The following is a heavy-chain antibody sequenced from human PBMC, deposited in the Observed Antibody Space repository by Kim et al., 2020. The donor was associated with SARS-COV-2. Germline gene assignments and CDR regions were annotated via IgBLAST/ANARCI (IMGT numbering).Heavy chain of an antibody. CDR1: GGSISSSSYY. CDR2: IYYSGST. V-gene: IGHV4-39*07. J-gene: IGHJ6*02. Sequence: SETLSLTCTVSGGSISSSSYYWGWIRQPPGKGLEWIGSIYYSGSTYYNPSLKSRVTISVDTSKNQFSLKLSSVTAADTAVYYCASQFTMIEQRPDGYYGMDVWGQGTTVTVSS. D-gene: IGHD3-22*01. CDR3: ASQFTMIEQRPDGYYGMDV.